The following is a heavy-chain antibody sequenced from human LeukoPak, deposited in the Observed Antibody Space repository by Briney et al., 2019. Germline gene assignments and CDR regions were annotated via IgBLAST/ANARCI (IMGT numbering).Heavy chain of an antibody. CDR2: INHSGST. J-gene: IGHJ4*02. V-gene: IGHV4-34*01. D-gene: IGHD6-19*01. Sequence: GSLRLSCAASGFTFSSYAIHWVRQPPGKGLEWIGEINHSGSTNYNPSLKSRVTISVDTSKNQFSLKLSSVTAADTAVYYCARAKNMIAVAGFDYWGQGTLVTVSS. CDR3: ARAKNMIAVAGFDY. CDR1: GFTFSSYA.